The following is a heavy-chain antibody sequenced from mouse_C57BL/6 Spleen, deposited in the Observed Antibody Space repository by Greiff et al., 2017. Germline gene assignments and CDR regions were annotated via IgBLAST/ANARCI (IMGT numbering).Heavy chain of an antibody. V-gene: IGHV1-82*01. D-gene: IGHD3-2*02. CDR1: GYAFSSSW. CDR2: IYPGDGDT. Sequence: VQLQQSGPELVKPGASVKISCKASGYAFSSSWMNWVKQRPGQGLEWIGRIYPGDGDTNYNGKFKGKATLTADKSSSTAYMQLRSLTSEDSAVYFCARGPDSSGDPYYAMDYWGQGTSVTVSS. CDR3: ARGPDSSGDPYYAMDY. J-gene: IGHJ4*01.